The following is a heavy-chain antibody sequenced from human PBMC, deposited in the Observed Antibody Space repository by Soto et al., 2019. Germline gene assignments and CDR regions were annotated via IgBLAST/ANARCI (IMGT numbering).Heavy chain of an antibody. V-gene: IGHV3-30-3*01. J-gene: IGHJ6*02. D-gene: IGHD5-18*01. Sequence: PVGSLRLSCAASGFTFSSYAMHWVRQAPGKGLEWVAVISYDGSNKYYADSVKGRFTISRDNSKNTLYLQMNSLRAEDTAVHYCARPRYSYGYGSGGDYYYGMDVWGQGTTVTVSS. CDR3: ARPRYSYGYGSGGDYYYGMDV. CDR2: ISYDGSNK. CDR1: GFTFSSYA.